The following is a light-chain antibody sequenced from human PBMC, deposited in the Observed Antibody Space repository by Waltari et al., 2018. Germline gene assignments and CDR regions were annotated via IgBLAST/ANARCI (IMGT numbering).Light chain of an antibody. CDR2: EVT. Sequence: QSALTQPASVSGSPGQSITISCTGNSSALGAYNYVSWYQHHPSKAPKLMVYEVTNRPSGISNRFSGSKSGSTAFLTISALQAEDEADYYCSSYAKTATLLVFGGGTKLTVL. V-gene: IGLV2-14*01. J-gene: IGLJ3*02. CDR3: SSYAKTATLLV. CDR1: SSALGAYNY.